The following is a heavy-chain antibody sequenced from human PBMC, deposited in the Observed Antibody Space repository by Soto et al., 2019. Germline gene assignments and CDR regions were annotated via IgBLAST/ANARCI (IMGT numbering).Heavy chain of an antibody. J-gene: IGHJ6*03. V-gene: IGHV3-49*03. CDR3: TRDSVAGYYYYYMDV. D-gene: IGHD6-19*01. Sequence: GGSLRLSCTASGFTFGDYAMSWFRQAPGKGLEWVGFIRSKAYGGTTEYAAPVKGRFTISRDDSKSIAYLQMNSLKTEDTAVYYCTRDSVAGYYYYYMDVWGKGTTVTVSS. CDR2: IRSKAYGGTT. CDR1: GFTFGDYA.